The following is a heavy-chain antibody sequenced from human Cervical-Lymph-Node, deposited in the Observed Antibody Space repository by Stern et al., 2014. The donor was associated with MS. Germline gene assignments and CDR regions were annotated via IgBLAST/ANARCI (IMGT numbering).Heavy chain of an antibody. CDR2: ISATGYTT. CDR3: AKASTYYYDSSGYYDC. J-gene: IGHJ4*02. Sequence: VQLLEYGGGLVQPGGSLRLSCAASGFTFSNYAMNWVRQAPGQGLEWVSIISATGYTTYYADSVKGRFTISRDNSKNTLYLQMNSLRADDTAVYYCAKASTYYYDSSGYYDCWGKGALVTVSS. D-gene: IGHD3-22*01. CDR1: GFTFSNYA. V-gene: IGHV3-23*01.